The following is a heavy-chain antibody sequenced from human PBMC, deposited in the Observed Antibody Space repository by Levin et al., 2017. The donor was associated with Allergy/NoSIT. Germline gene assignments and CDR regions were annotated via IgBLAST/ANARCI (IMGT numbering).Heavy chain of an antibody. CDR1: GFTFSNYD. CDR2: VTNGGDT. Sequence: GESLKISCATSGFTFSNYDMHWVRQATGKGLEWLSGVTNGGDTSYLGSVEGRFTISRENAKNSLYLQMNILTAGDTAVYYCAREKPVPGHWYFDLWGRGTLVTVSS. D-gene: IGHD6-19*01. J-gene: IGHJ2*01. V-gene: IGHV3-13*01. CDR3: AREKPVPGHWYFDL.